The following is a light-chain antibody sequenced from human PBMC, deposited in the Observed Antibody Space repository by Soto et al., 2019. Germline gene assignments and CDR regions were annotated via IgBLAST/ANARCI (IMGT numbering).Light chain of an antibody. CDR2: GTS. CDR3: QQYVSWT. V-gene: IGKV3-20*01. J-gene: IGKJ1*01. Sequence: EIVLTQSPGTLSVSPGERATLSCRASQTISSNYLAWYQQKPGQAPSLLIYGTSSRATGIPDRFSGSGSGTDFTLTLSRLEPDDSAIYYCQQYVSWTFGQGIKVEIK. CDR1: QTISSNY.